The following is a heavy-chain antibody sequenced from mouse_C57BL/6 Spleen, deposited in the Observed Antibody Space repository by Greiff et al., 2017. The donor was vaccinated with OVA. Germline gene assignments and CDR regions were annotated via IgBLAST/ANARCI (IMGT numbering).Heavy chain of an antibody. CDR3: TRLGYSKAWFAY. J-gene: IGHJ3*01. V-gene: IGHV1-15*01. D-gene: IGHD2-5*01. Sequence: SGAELVRPGASVTLSCKASGYTFTDYEMHWVKQTPVHGLEWIGAIDPETGGTAYNQKFKGKAILTADKSSSTAYMELRSLTSEDSAVYYCTRLGYSKAWFAYWGQGTLVTVSA. CDR1: GYTFTDYE. CDR2: IDPETGGT.